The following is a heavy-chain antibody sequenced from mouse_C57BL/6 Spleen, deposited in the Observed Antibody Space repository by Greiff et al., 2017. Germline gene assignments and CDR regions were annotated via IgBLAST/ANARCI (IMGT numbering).Heavy chain of an antibody. CDR2: INPNNGGT. D-gene: IGHD2-4*01. Sequence: EVQRVESGPELVKPGASVKIPCKASGYTFTDYNMAWVKQSHGKSLEWIGDINPNNGGTIYNQKFKGKATLTVAKSSSTAYMELRSLTSEDNAVYYCARRGYYDYDGVSWFAYWGQGTLVTVSA. J-gene: IGHJ3*01. V-gene: IGHV1-18*01. CDR1: GYTFTDYN. CDR3: ARRGYYDYDGVSWFAY.